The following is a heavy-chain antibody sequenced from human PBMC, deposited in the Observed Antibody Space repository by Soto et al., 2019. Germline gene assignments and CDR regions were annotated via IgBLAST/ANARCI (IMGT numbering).Heavy chain of an antibody. J-gene: IGHJ4*02. V-gene: IGHV3-30-3*01. D-gene: IGHD4-17*01. CDR1: GFTFSSYA. Sequence: GGSLRLSCAASGFTFSSYAMHWVRQAPGKGLEWVAVISYDGSNKYYADSVNGRFTISRDNSKNTLYLQMNSLRAEDTAVYYCARGGADYEVGGYFDYWGQGTLVTVSS. CDR3: ARGGADYEVGGYFDY. CDR2: ISYDGSNK.